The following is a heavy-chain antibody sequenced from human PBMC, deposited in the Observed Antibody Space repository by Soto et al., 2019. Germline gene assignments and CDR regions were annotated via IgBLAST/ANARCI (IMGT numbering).Heavy chain of an antibody. CDR2: IIPIFGTA. Sequence: QVQLVQSGAEVKKPGSSVKVSCKASGGTFSSYAISWVRQAPGQGLEWMGGIIPIFGTANYAHKFQGRVTITADESTSTAYRELSSLRSEDTAVYYCARADYGGNYGTLWFDPWGQGTLVTVSS. D-gene: IGHD4-17*01. J-gene: IGHJ5*02. V-gene: IGHV1-69*01. CDR3: ARADYGGNYGTLWFDP. CDR1: GGTFSSYA.